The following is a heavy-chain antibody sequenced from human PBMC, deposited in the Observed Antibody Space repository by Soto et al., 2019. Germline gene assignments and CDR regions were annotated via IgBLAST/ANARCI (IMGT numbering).Heavy chain of an antibody. D-gene: IGHD3-16*01. CDR2: INPSGGST. CDR1: GYTFTSYY. V-gene: IGHV1-46*03. CDR3: ARDYIWGSYSRGGNWFDP. J-gene: IGHJ5*02. Sequence: ASVKVSCKASGYTFTSYYMHWVRQAPGQGLKWMGIINPSGGSTSYAQKFQGRVTMTRDTSTSTVYMELSSLRSEDTAVYYCARDYIWGSYSRGGNWFDPWGQGTLVTVSS.